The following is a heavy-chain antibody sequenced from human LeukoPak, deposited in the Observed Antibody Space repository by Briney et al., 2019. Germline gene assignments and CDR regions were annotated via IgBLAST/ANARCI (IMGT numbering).Heavy chain of an antibody. CDR1: GYAFTGYY. CDR2: INPNSGGT. D-gene: IGHD2-15*01. J-gene: IGHJ4*02. Sequence: ASVKVSCKASGYAFTGYYMHWVRQAPGQGLEWMGWINPNSGGTNYAQKFQGRVTMTRDTSISTAYMELSRLRSDDTAVYYCARGGGYCSGGSCYFFSSDYWGQGTLVTVSS. V-gene: IGHV1-2*02. CDR3: ARGGGYCSGGSCYFFSSDY.